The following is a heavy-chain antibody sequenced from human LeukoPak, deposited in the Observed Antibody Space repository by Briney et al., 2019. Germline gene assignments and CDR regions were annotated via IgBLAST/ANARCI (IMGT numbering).Heavy chain of an antibody. D-gene: IGHD6-13*01. CDR3: ARGTYSSSSFAFDI. J-gene: IGHJ3*02. V-gene: IGHV3-66*01. CDR2: IYSGGST. CDR1: GFTVSNNY. Sequence: GGSLRLSCAASGFTVSNNYMRWVRQAPGKGLEWVSLIYSGGSTYYADSVKGRFTISRDNSKNTVYLQMNSLRAEDTAVYYCARGTYSSSSFAFDIWGQGTMVTVSS.